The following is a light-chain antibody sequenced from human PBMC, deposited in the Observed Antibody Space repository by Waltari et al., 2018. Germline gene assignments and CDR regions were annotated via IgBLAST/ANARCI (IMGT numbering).Light chain of an antibody. J-gene: IGLJ2*01. Sequence: QSALTQPASVSGSPGQSITIPCTGTSSDVGGYHYVSCYQQRPGKAPKLMIYNVSNRPSGVSNRFSGSKSGNTASLTISGLQAEDEADYYCSSYTSSSTVVFGGGTKLTVL. CDR1: SSDVGGYHY. V-gene: IGLV2-14*03. CDR2: NVS. CDR3: SSYTSSSTVV.